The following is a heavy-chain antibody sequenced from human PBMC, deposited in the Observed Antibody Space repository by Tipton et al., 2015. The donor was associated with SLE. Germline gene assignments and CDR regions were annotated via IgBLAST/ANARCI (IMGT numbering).Heavy chain of an antibody. CDR3: ARMYAGVGAIQFFQY. V-gene: IGHV4-4*07. D-gene: IGHD1-26*01. CDR1: GASISTYY. J-gene: IGHJ4*01. Sequence: TLSLTCSVSGASISTYYWGWIRQAPGKGLEWVGCMRRGGRTDYNPSLQSRVAMSVDTSKNQLSIDLNSVTAADTAVYYCARMYAGVGAIQFFQYWGQGTQVTVSS. CDR2: MRRGGRT.